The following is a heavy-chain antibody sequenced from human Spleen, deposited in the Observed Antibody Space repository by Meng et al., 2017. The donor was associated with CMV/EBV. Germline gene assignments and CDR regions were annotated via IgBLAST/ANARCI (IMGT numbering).Heavy chain of an antibody. CDR2: IIVIGCTT. J-gene: IGHJ5*01. Sequence: LFCLSFGFTFRRLAMSWGRQAPGKGLGWVLCIIVIGCTTYYADSVQGRFTIARDNSKNMVYLQMHSLRGEATAVYFCAKLGSGGFDSWGQGTLVTVSS. D-gene: IGHD3-10*01. CDR1: GFTFRRLA. V-gene: IGHV3-23*01. CDR3: AKLGSGGFDS.